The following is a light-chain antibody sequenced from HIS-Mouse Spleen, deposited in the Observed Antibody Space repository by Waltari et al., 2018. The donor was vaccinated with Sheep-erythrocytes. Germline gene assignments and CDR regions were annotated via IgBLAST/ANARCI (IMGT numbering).Light chain of an antibody. Sequence: SSELTQPPSVSVSPGQTASITCRADQLGAKYACWYQQKPGQSPVLVIYQDTKRPSGIPERFSGSNSGNTATLTISGTQAMDEADYYCQAWDSSIVVFGGGTKLTVL. CDR3: QAWDSSIVV. CDR2: QDT. V-gene: IGLV3-1*01. CDR1: QLGAKY. J-gene: IGLJ2*01.